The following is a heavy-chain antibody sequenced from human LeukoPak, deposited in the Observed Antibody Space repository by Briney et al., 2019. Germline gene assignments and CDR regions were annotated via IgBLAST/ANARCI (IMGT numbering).Heavy chain of an antibody. D-gene: IGHD2-15*01. J-gene: IGHJ5*02. V-gene: IGHV4-34*01. CDR3: ARARKATPDH. Sequence: SETLSLTCAVYGGSFSGYYWSWIRQPPGKGLEWIGEINHSGSTNYNPSLKSRVTISVDTSKNQFSLKLSSVTAADTAVYYCARARKATPDHWGQGTLVTVSS. CDR1: GGSFSGYY. CDR2: INHSGST.